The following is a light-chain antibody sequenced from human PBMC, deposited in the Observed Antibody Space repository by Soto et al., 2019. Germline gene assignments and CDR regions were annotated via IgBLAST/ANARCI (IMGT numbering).Light chain of an antibody. CDR3: QQSYSTLWT. CDR1: QSISSY. Sequence: DIQMTQSPSSLSASVGDRVTITCRASQSISSYLNWYQQKPGKAPKLLIYAASSLQSGAPSRFSGSGSGTDFTLTISSLQPEDFATYYCQQSYSTLWTFGQGNQVEIK. J-gene: IGKJ1*01. CDR2: AAS. V-gene: IGKV1-39*01.